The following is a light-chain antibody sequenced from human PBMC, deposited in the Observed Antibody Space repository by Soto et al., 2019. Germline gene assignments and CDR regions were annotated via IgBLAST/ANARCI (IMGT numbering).Light chain of an antibody. CDR1: QDISVW. CDR2: TAS. Sequence: DIQMTQSPSSVSASVGDTVTITCRASQDISVWLAWYQQKPGKAPNLLISTASSLQSGVPSRFSGSGSGTAFTLTISNLQPEDFATYYCQQANPFPLTFGGGTRVEIK. CDR3: QQANPFPLT. J-gene: IGKJ4*01. V-gene: IGKV1-12*01.